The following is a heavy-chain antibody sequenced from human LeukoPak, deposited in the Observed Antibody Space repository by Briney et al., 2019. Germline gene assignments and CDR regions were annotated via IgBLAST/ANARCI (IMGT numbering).Heavy chain of an antibody. V-gene: IGHV1-2*02. J-gene: IGHJ5*02. CDR2: INPNSGGT. CDR3: ARGRVWWLIPLEDWFDP. D-gene: IGHD5-12*01. CDR1: GYTFTNHG. Sequence: ASVKVSCKASGYTFTNHGITWVRQAPGQGLEWMGWINPNSGGTNYARKFQGRVTMTRDTSISTAYMELSRLRSDDTAVYYCARGRVWWLIPLEDWFDPWGQGTLVTVSS.